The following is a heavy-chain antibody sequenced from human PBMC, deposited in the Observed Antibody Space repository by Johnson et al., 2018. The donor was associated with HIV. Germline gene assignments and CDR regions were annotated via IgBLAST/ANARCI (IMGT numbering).Heavy chain of an antibody. D-gene: IGHD2-21*01. CDR2: ISYDGSNK. Sequence: QVQLVESGGGVVQPGRSLRLSCAASGFTFSSYAMHWVRQAPGKGLEWVAVISYDGSNKYYADSVQGRFTISRDNSKNTLFLQMNSLRAEDTAVYYCAKGGCGGDCYSPYLFDIWGQGTMVTVSS. V-gene: IGHV3-30*04. CDR1: GFTFSSYA. J-gene: IGHJ3*02. CDR3: AKGGCGGDCYSPYLFDI.